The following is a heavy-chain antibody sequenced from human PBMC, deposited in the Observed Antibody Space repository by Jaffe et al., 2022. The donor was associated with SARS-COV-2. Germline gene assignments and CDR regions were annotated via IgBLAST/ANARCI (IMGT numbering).Heavy chain of an antibody. CDR2: IGRDSINK. CDR1: GFSFDDYA. D-gene: IGHD4-17*01. Sequence: EVQLVESGGGLVQPGRSLRLSCVGSGFSFDDYAMHWVRQAPGKGLEWVSGIGRDSINKVYADSVKGRFTISRDNGKKSLYLQMNSLRAEDTALYYCARDMRRCTDTCFPFDIWGQGTMVTVSS. CDR3: ARDMRRCTDTCFPFDI. J-gene: IGHJ3*02. V-gene: IGHV3-9*01.